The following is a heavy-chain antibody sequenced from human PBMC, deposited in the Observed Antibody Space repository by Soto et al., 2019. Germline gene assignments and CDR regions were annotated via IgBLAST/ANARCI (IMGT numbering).Heavy chain of an antibody. CDR2: ISISGANT. J-gene: IGHJ4*02. CDR3: AKLTGDFDC. CDR1: GITFSSLG. D-gene: IGHD7-27*01. V-gene: IGHV3-23*01. Sequence: GGSLRLSCAASGITFSSLGMSWVRQAPGKGLEWVSFISISGANTYYANSVRGRFTISRDNSKNTLYLQKNSLRAEDTAVYFCAKLTGDFDCWGQGTLVTVSS.